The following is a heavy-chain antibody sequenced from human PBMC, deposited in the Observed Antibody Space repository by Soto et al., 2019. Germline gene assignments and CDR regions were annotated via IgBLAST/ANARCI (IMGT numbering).Heavy chain of an antibody. CDR2: TFYRSKWYY. Sequence: QVPLQQSGLGLVKPSQTLSLTCAISGDSVSSNSAAWSWIRQSPSRGLEWLGRTFYRSKWYYNYAVSVERRVTLSPDTSKIQFSLLLSSVTTEDTAVYYCARDGGSYGNSYSMDVWGQGTTVTVSS. D-gene: IGHD1-26*01. J-gene: IGHJ6*02. V-gene: IGHV6-1*01. CDR3: ARDGGSYGNSYSMDV. CDR1: GDSVSSNSAA.